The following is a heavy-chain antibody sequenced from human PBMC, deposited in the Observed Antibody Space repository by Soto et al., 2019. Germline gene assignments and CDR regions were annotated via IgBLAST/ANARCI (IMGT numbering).Heavy chain of an antibody. V-gene: IGHV1-69*01. CDR2: IIPILGSA. Sequence: QVQLVQSGAEVKKPGSSVKVSCKASGGSFSSNAVSWVRQAPGQGLEWMGGIIPILGSANYAQQFRDRLTITADGSTTTTHMELNSLRSEDAAVYYCASRESVDAFDIWGQGTLVTVSS. CDR1: GGSFSSNA. D-gene: IGHD1-26*01. J-gene: IGHJ3*02. CDR3: ASRESVDAFDI.